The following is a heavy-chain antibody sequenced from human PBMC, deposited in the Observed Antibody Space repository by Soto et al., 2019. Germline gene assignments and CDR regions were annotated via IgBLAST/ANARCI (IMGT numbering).Heavy chain of an antibody. CDR2: ISGSGGST. J-gene: IGHJ4*02. Sequence: EVQLLESGGDLVQPGGSLRLSCAASGFTYSNYAMSWVRQAPGKGLEWVSAISGSGGSTYYADSVKGRFTISRDNSKNTLYLQMNSLRAEDTAVYYCAKDSSGLLSYFDYWGQGTLVTVSS. CDR1: GFTYSNYA. V-gene: IGHV3-23*01. D-gene: IGHD3-22*01. CDR3: AKDSSGLLSYFDY.